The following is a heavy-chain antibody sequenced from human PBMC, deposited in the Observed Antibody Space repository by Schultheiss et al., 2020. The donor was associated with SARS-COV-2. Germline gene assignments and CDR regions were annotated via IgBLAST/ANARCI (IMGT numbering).Heavy chain of an antibody. D-gene: IGHD1-26*01. CDR1: RFTFSRNG. V-gene: IGHV3-33*01. CDR3: ARGGSYLDS. CDR2: IWHDGSNK. Sequence: GESLKISCAASRFTFSRNGMHWVRQAPGKGLEWVAVIWHDGSNKYYADSVKGRFTISRDNSNNTLYLQMTSLRAEDTAVYYCARGGSYLDSWGQGTLVTVSS. J-gene: IGHJ4*02.